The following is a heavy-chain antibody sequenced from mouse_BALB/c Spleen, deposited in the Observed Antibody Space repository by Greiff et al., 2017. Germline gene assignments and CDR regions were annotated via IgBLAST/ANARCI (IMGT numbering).Heavy chain of an antibody. CDR1: GYTFTDYA. CDR2: ISTYYGDA. CDR3: AKEAMDY. V-gene: IGHV1S137*01. Sequence: VQLQESGAELVRPGVSVKISCKGSGYTFTDYAMHWVKQSHAKSLEWIGVISTYYGDASYNQKFKGKATMTVDKSSSTAYMELARLTSEDSAIYYCAKEAMDYWGQGTSVTVSS. J-gene: IGHJ4*01.